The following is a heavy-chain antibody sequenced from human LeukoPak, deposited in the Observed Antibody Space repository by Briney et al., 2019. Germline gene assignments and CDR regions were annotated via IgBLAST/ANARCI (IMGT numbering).Heavy chain of an antibody. CDR3: ARDRPRGYSYGTVVDY. J-gene: IGHJ4*02. D-gene: IGHD5-18*01. CDR2: IKQDGSEE. Sequence: GGSLRLSCAASGFTFSSYWMSWVRQAPGKGLEWVANIKQDGSEEYYADSVKGRFTISRDNAKNSLYLQMNSLRAEDTAVYYCARDRPRGYSYGTVVDYWGQGTLVTVSS. CDR1: GFTFSSYW. V-gene: IGHV3-7*01.